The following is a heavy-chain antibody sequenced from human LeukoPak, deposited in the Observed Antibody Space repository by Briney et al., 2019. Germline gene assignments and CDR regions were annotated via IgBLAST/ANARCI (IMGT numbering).Heavy chain of an antibody. CDR1: GFTFSSYG. CDR2: IWYDGSNK. V-gene: IGHV3-33*01. J-gene: IGHJ5*02. Sequence: QPGGSLRLSCAASGFTFSSYGMHWVRQAPGKGLEWVAVIWYDGSNKYYADSVKGRFTISRDNSKNTLYLQMNSLRAEDTVVYYCARDKNWFDPWGQGTLVTVSS. CDR3: ARDKNWFDP.